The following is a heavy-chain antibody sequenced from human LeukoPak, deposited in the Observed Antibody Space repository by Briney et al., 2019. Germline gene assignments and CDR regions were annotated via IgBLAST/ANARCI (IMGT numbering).Heavy chain of an antibody. J-gene: IGHJ4*02. CDR1: GFTFDDYA. D-gene: IGHD3-10*01. CDR3: AKGVGSRSWYYFDY. Sequence: PGGSLRLSCAASGFTFDDYAMHWVRQAPGKGLEWVSGISWNSGSIGYADSVKGRFTISRDNAKNSLYLQMNSLGAEDTALYYCAKGVGSRSWYYFDYWGQGTLVTVSS. V-gene: IGHV3-9*01. CDR2: ISWNSGSI.